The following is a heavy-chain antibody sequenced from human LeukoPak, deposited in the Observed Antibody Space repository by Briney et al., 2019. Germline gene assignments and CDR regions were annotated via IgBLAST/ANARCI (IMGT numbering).Heavy chain of an antibody. CDR3: TTTTNDYGGNSGGY. J-gene: IGHJ4*02. D-gene: IGHD4-23*01. CDR1: AFSLNAYN. CDR2: VRSKTYGGTA. V-gene: IGHV3-49*04. Sequence: GGSLRLSCAASAFSLNAYNMNWVRQAPGKGLEWVGFVRSKTYGGTAEYAASVKGRFTISRDDSKSIAYLQMNSLKTEDTAMYYCTTTTNDYGGNSGGYWGQGTLVTVSS.